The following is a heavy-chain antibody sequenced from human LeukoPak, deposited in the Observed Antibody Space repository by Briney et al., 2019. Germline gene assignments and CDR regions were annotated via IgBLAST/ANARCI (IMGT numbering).Heavy chain of an antibody. CDR2: IKQDGSEK. D-gene: IGHD2-2*02. V-gene: IGHV3-7*01. J-gene: IGHJ4*02. CDR1: GFTFSSYW. CDR3: ARGCRGSTSCYTEPFDY. Sequence: GGSLRLSCAASGFTFSSYWMSWVRQAPGKGLEWVANIKQDGSEKYYVDSVKGRSTISRDNAKNSLYLQMNSLRAEDTAVYYCARGCRGSTSCYTEPFDYWGRGTLVTVSS.